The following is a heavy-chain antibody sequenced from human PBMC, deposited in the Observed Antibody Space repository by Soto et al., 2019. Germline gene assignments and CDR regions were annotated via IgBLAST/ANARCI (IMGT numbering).Heavy chain of an antibody. CDR2: IHPDNSDT. CDR1: GYSFTRYW. J-gene: IGHJ5*02. V-gene: IGHV5-51*01. CDR3: ARHQRDDSSGRWVDP. D-gene: IGHD3-22*01. Sequence: EVQLVQSGAEVKKPGESLRISCKGSGYSFTRYWIGWVRQMPGRGLEWMGIIHPDNSDTRYSPSFQGQVSISVDKSINTAYLQWSSLEASDTAMYYCARHQRDDSSGRWVDPWGQGTLVIVSS.